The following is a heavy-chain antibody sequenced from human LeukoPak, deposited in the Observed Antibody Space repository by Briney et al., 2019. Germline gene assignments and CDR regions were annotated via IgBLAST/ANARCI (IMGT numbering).Heavy chain of an antibody. J-gene: IGHJ4*02. CDR1: GGSISSGGYY. CDR3: ARGTPPSSSCYDY. V-gene: IGHV4-30-2*01. Sequence: SQTLSLTCTVSGGSISSGGYYWSWIRQPPGKGLEWIGYIYHSGSTYYNPSLKSRATISVDRSKNQFSLKLSSVTAADTAVYYCARGTPPSSSCYDYWGQGTLVTVSS. CDR2: IYHSGST. D-gene: IGHD6-13*01.